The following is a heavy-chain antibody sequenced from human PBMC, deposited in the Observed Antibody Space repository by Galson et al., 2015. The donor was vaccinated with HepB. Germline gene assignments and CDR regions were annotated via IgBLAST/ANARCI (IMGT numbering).Heavy chain of an antibody. D-gene: IGHD3-16*02. CDR3: ARETYDYVWGSYRQNYYYYGMDV. Sequence: CAISGDSVSSNSAAWNWIRQSPSRGLEWLGRTYYRSKWYNDYAVSVKSRITINPDTSKNQFSLQLNSVTPEDTAVYYCARETYDYVWGSYRQNYYYYGMDVWGQGTTVTVSS. CDR2: TYYRSKWYN. J-gene: IGHJ6*02. V-gene: IGHV6-1*01. CDR1: GDSVSSNSAA.